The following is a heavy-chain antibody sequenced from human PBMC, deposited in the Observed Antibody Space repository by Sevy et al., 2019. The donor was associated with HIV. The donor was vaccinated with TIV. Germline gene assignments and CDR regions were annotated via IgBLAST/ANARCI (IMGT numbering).Heavy chain of an antibody. J-gene: IGHJ4*02. CDR1: GFHFNYHD. CDR2: SSSNSKYL. CDR3: PRETGAAYDSVPSGFDY. D-gene: IGHD3-10*02. V-gene: IGHV3-21*06. Sequence: GGSLRLSCATSGFHFNYHDMHWVRQAPGKGLEWVSCSSSNSKYLYYADSVKGRFTVSRDNARSSLFLQLSDLRAGDTAVYYWPRETGAAYDSVPSGFDYWGQGTLVTDSS.